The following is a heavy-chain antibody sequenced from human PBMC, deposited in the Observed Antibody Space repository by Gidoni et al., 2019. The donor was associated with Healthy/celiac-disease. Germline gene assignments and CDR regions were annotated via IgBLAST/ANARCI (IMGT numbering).Heavy chain of an antibody. CDR3: ARDQTYYYDSSGYRDAFDI. D-gene: IGHD3-22*01. CDR2: ISSSSSYT. V-gene: IGHV3-11*06. Sequence: QVQLVESGGGLVKPGGSLRLSCAASGFTFRDYYIRWIRQAPGKGLEWVSYISSSSSYTNYADSVKGRFTISRDNAKNSLYLQMNSLRAEDTAVYYCARDQTYYYDSSGYRDAFDIWGQGTMVTVSS. J-gene: IGHJ3*02. CDR1: GFTFRDYY.